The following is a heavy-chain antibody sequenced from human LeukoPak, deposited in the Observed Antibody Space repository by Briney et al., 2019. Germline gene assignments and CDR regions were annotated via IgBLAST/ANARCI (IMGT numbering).Heavy chain of an antibody. D-gene: IGHD3-10*01. CDR1: GFTFSSYG. J-gene: IGHJ5*02. CDR3: ARGSNWFDP. V-gene: IGHV3-33*01. Sequence: GGSLRLSCAASGFTFSSYGMHWVRQAPAKGLEWVAVIWYDGTNKYYADSVKGRFTISRDNSKNTLYLQMNSLRAEDTAVYYCARGSNWFDPWGQGTLVTVSS. CDR2: IWYDGTNK.